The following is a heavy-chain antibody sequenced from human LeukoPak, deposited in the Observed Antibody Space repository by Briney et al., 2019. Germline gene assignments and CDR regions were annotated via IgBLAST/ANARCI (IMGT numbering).Heavy chain of an antibody. CDR2: IYAGGRS. Sequence: SETLSLSCTVSNVSISSGSHYWNWIRQPAGKGLEWIGRIYAGGRSNYNPSLRSRVTISVDTSKNQFSLRLSSVTATDTGVYYCASDHSGWLGLGYWGQGTLVSVSS. D-gene: IGHD6-19*01. J-gene: IGHJ4*02. CDR3: ASDHSGWLGLGY. V-gene: IGHV4-61*02. CDR1: NVSISSGSHY.